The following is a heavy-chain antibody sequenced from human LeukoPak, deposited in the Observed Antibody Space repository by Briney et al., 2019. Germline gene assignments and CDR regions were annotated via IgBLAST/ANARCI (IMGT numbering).Heavy chain of an antibody. CDR2: IFGNGGGI. Sequence: GGSLRLSCTASGFTLSPYAMNWVRQAPGKGLEWVSVIFGNGGGINYAESVKGRFTISRDNSKNALYLQMNSLRVEDTAVYYCVKDRIPDGFYSVDSWGQGVLVTVSS. CDR1: GFTLSPYA. J-gene: IGHJ4*02. D-gene: IGHD5-24*01. V-gene: IGHV3-23*01. CDR3: VKDRIPDGFYSVDS.